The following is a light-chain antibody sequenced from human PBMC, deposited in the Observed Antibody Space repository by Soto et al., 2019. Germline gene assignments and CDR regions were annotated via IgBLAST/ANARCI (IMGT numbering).Light chain of an antibody. V-gene: IGKV3-20*01. CDR1: QTVRNNY. Sequence: EFVLTQSPGTLSLSPGERATLSCRASQTVRNNYLAWYQQKPGQAPRLLIYGASGRATGIPDRFSGSGSGTDFTLTISRLEPEDFAVYYCQQYGTSLGITFGQGTRLEIK. CDR2: GAS. J-gene: IGKJ5*01. CDR3: QQYGTSLGIT.